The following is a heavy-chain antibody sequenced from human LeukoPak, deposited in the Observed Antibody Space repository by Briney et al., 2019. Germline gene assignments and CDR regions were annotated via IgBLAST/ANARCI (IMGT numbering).Heavy chain of an antibody. CDR3: ARDSSGSYYFDL. CDR1: GLTVSSNY. D-gene: IGHD3-10*01. Sequence: TGGSLRLSCAASGLTVSSNYISWVRQAPGKGLEWVSVIYSGGSTYYADSVKGRFTISRDNSKNTLYLQMNSLRAEDTAVYYCARDSSGSYYFDLWGQGTLVTVSS. V-gene: IGHV3-53*01. CDR2: IYSGGST. J-gene: IGHJ4*02.